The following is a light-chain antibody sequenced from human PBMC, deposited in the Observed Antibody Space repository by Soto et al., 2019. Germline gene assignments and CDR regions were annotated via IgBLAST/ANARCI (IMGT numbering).Light chain of an antibody. CDR1: QSIGRW. Sequence: DIQMTQSPSTLSAFVGDRVTITCRASQSIGRWLAWYQQKPGKAPKLLIYDASSLESGVPSRFSGSGSGTEFPLTISSLQPDDFATYYCQQYNTYSPERTFGQGTKVEV. J-gene: IGKJ1*01. CDR2: DAS. V-gene: IGKV1-5*01. CDR3: QQYNTYSPERT.